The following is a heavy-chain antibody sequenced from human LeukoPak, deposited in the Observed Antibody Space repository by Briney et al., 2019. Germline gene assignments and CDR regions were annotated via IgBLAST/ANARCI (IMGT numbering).Heavy chain of an antibody. CDR1: GGSISSSSYY. CDR2: IYHSGST. Sequence: PSETLSLTCTVSGGSISSSSYYWGWIRQPPGKGLEWIGSIYHSGSTYYNPSLKSRVTISVDTSKNQFSLKLSSVTAADTAVYYCARHPRWFPFDYWGQGTLVTVSS. D-gene: IGHD2-15*01. J-gene: IGHJ4*02. CDR3: ARHPRWFPFDY. V-gene: IGHV4-39*01.